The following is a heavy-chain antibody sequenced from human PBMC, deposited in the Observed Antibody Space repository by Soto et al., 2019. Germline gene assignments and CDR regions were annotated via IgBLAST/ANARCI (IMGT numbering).Heavy chain of an antibody. V-gene: IGHV1-69*06. CDR1: GGTFSSYA. Sequence: QVQLVQSGAEVKKPGSSVKVSCKASGGTFSSYAISWVRQAPGQGLEWMGGIIPIFGTANYAQKFQGRVTITEDKSTSTAYMELSSLRSEDTAVYYCASYGGKRLHYSWYFDLWGRGTLVTVSS. CDR2: IIPIFGTA. J-gene: IGHJ2*01. D-gene: IGHD4-4*01. CDR3: ASYGGKRLHYSWYFDL.